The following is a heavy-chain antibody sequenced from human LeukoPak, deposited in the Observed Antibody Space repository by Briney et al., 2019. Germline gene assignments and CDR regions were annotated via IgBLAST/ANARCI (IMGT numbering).Heavy chain of an antibody. Sequence: GGSLRLSCAASGFTFSSYAMNWVRQPPGKGLEWISYIGTRGTTMYYADSVKGRFTISRDNAKNSLYLQMNSLRDEDTAIYYCARGRGSSWGQGTLVTVSS. CDR3: ARGRGSS. CDR1: GFTFSSYA. J-gene: IGHJ5*02. CDR2: IGTRGTTM. V-gene: IGHV3-48*02. D-gene: IGHD2-21*01.